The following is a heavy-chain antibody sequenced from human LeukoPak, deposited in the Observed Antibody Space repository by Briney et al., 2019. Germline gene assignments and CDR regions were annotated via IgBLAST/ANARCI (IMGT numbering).Heavy chain of an antibody. CDR2: IIPIFGTA. V-gene: IGHV1-69*05. J-gene: IGHJ4*02. CDR3: AREVYDFWSGYHLPTAGLDY. D-gene: IGHD3-3*01. Sequence: ASVKVSCKASGGTFSSYAISWVRQAPGQGLEWMGRIIPIFGTANYAQKFQGRVTITTDESTSTAYMELSSLRSEDTAVYYCAREVYDFWSGYHLPTAGLDYWGQGTLVTVSS. CDR1: GGTFSSYA.